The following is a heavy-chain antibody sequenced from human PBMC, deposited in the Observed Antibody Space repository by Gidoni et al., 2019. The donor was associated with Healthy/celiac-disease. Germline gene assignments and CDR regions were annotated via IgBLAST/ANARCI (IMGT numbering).Heavy chain of an antibody. CDR1: GFTFDDYA. CDR3: AKNFATYSSSSFYYYYYYMDV. CDR2: SSWDGGST. D-gene: IGHD6-6*01. J-gene: IGHJ6*03. Sequence: AASGFTFDDYAMHWGRQAPGKGLEWVSLSSWDGGSTYYADSVKGRFTISRDNSKTSLSLQMNSLRAEDTALSYSAKNFATYSSSSFYYYYYYMDVWGQGTTVTVSS. V-gene: IGHV3-43D*03.